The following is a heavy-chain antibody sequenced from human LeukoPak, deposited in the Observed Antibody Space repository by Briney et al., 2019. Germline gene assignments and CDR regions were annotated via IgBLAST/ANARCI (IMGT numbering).Heavy chain of an antibody. CDR3: ARGVGYSGYD. V-gene: IGHV3-30*04. D-gene: IGHD5-12*01. J-gene: IGHJ4*02. CDR2: ISYDGSYK. Sequence: GGSLRLSCAASGFTSSSYAMHWVRQAPGKGLEWVAVISYDGSYKYHADSVKGRFTISRDNSKNTLYLQMNSLRSEDTAVYYCARGVGYSGYDWGQGTLVTVSS. CDR1: GFTSSSYA.